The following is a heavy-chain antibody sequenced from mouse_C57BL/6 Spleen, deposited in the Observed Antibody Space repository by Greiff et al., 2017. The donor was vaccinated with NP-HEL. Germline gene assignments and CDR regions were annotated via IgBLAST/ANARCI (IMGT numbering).Heavy chain of an antibody. D-gene: IGHD1-1*01. Sequence: EVMLVESGGGLVKPGGSLKLSCAASGFTFSSYAMSWVRQTPEKRLEWVATISDGGSYTYYPDNVKGRITISRDNAKNNLYLQMSHLKSEDTAMYYCARGYGGSYPYAMDYWGQGTSVTVSS. V-gene: IGHV5-4*03. J-gene: IGHJ4*01. CDR2: ISDGGSYT. CDR1: GFTFSSYA. CDR3: ARGYGGSYPYAMDY.